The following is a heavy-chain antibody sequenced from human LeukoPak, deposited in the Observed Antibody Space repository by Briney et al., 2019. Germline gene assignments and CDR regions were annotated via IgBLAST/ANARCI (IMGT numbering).Heavy chain of an antibody. V-gene: IGHV1-69*13. D-gene: IGHD2-2*01. Sequence: GASVKVSCKASGGTFSSYAISWVRQAPGQGLEWMGGIIPIFGTANYAQKFQGRVTITADGSTSTAYMELSSLRSEDTAVYYCARGYCSSTSCYPGDYWGQGTLVTVSS. J-gene: IGHJ4*02. CDR1: GGTFSSYA. CDR2: IIPIFGTA. CDR3: ARGYCSSTSCYPGDY.